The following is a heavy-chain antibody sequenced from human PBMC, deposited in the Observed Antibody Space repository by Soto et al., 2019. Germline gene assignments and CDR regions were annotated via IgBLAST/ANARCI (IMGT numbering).Heavy chain of an antibody. J-gene: IGHJ4*02. CDR2: ISSDGSNK. D-gene: IGHD3-16*01. CDR3: ARGGRR. CDR1: GCTFSTYA. V-gene: IGHV3-30-3*01. Sequence: QVQLVESGGGVVQPGRSLRLSCAASGCTFSTYAMHWVRQAPGKGLEWVAVISSDGSNKYYADSVKGRFTISRDNSKNTLYLQMNSLGAEDTAMYYCARGGRRWGQGTLVTVSS.